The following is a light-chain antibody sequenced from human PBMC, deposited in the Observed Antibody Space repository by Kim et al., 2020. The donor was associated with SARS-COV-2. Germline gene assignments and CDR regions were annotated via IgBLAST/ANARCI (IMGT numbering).Light chain of an antibody. Sequence: EIVMTQSPATLSVSPGERATLSCTASQSVSGNLVWYQQKPGQAPRLLIYGASTRATGIPARFSGSGSGTEFTLTISSLQSEDFAVYYCQLYNNWPRTFGQGTKVDI. CDR1: QSVSGN. J-gene: IGKJ1*01. V-gene: IGKV3-15*01. CDR3: QLYNNWPRT. CDR2: GAS.